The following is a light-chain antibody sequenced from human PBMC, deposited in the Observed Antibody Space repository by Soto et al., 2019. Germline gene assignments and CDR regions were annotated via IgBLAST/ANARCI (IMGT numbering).Light chain of an antibody. CDR3: QQYDTSPRT. J-gene: IGKJ1*01. CDR2: GAS. CDR1: QSVSSNY. Sequence: EVMLTQSPGTLSLSPGERATLSCRASQSVSSNYLAWYQQKSGQAPRLLIYGASNRATGIPDRFSGSGSGTDFTLTIRRLEPEDFVVYYFQQYDTSPRTFGQGTKVQLK. V-gene: IGKV3-20*01.